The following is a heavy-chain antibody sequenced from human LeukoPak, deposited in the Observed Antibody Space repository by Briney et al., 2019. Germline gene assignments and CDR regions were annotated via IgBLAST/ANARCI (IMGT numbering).Heavy chain of an antibody. CDR1: GFTFSSYW. Sequence: GGSLRLSCAASGFTFSSYWMSWVRQAPGKGLDWVANIKQDGSEKYYVDSVKGRFTISRDNAKNSLYLQMNSLRAEDTAVYYCAKLDQLLSGGMDVWGQGTTVTVSS. CDR3: AKLDQLLSGGMDV. CDR2: IKQDGSEK. V-gene: IGHV3-7*05. D-gene: IGHD2-2*01. J-gene: IGHJ6*02.